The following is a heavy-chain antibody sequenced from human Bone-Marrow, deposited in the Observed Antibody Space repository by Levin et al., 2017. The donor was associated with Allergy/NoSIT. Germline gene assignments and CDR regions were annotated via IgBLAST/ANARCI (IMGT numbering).Heavy chain of an antibody. CDR1: KFTFSDYD. J-gene: IGHJ6*02. Sequence: AGGSLRLSCAASKFTFSDYDMNWIRQAPGKGLEWVSSIRSTGNSTYYAASVRGRFTISRDNAKNSLYLQMNSLRAEDTSVYFCGRERPGDYDETGDRVFYGMDVWGHGTTVTVSS. V-gene: IGHV3-11*01. D-gene: IGHD3-22*01. CDR2: IRSTGNST. CDR3: GRERPGDYDETGDRVFYGMDV.